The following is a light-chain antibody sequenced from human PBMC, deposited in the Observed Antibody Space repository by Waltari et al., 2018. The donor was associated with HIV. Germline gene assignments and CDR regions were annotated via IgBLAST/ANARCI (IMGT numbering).Light chain of an antibody. CDR3: MQTIEVPSIT. CDR2: LGS. CDR1: QSLLDSNRHNY. Sequence: DIVMTQSPLSLPVTPGEPASISCRSSQSLLDSNRHNYLDWYLQKPGQSPQLLIYLGSSRASGVPDRFSGSGSGTGFTLKISRVEAEDVGIYYCMQTIEVPSITFGQGTRLEIK. V-gene: IGKV2-28*01. J-gene: IGKJ5*01.